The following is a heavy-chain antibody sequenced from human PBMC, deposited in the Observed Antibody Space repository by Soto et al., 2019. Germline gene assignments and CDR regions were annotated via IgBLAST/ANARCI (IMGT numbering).Heavy chain of an antibody. D-gene: IGHD3-3*01. CDR2: INHSGST. CDR1: GGSFSGYY. V-gene: IGHV4-34*01. CDR3: VRARKGSGSDYYYHYGLDF. J-gene: IGHJ6*04. Sequence: PWETLALTCSVYGGSFSGYYWSWIRQPPGKGLEWIGEINHSGSTNYNPSLKSRVTISVHTSKNQFSLKLSSVTAADTAVYYCVRARKGSGSDYYYHYGLDFWVKGTTVSVSS.